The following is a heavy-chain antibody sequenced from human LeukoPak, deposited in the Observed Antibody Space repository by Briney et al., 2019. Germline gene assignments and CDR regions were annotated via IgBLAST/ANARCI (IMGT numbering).Heavy chain of an antibody. D-gene: IGHD2/OR15-2a*01. CDR2: ISNDGSRK. CDR1: GFTFSRHG. CDR3: ARNRAWNYFDY. J-gene: IGHJ4*02. Sequence: QTGGSLRLSCAPSGFTFSRHGMHWFRQAPGKGLEWVAIISNDGSRKYYAHSVEGRFTISRDNSKNTLYLQMDSLRAEDTAVYYCARNRAWNYFDYWGQGTLVTVSS. V-gene: IGHV3-30*03.